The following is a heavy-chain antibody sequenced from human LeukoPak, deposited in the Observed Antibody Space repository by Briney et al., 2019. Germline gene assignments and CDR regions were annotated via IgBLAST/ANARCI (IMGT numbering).Heavy chain of an antibody. V-gene: IGHV4-30-2*01. CDR3: ARAVYDFWSGYYNWFDP. D-gene: IGHD3-3*01. J-gene: IGHJ5*02. Sequence: PSETLSLTCTVSGGSISSGGYYWSWIRQPPGKGLEWIGYIYHSGSTYYNPSLKSRVTISVDRSKNQFSLKLSPVTAADTAVYYCARAVYDFWSGYYNWFDPWGQGTLVTVSS. CDR1: GGSISSGGYY. CDR2: IYHSGST.